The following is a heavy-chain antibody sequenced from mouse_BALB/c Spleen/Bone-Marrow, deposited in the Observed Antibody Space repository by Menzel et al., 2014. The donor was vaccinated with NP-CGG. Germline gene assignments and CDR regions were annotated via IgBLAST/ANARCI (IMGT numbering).Heavy chain of an antibody. CDR3: ARLGYYGGFAY. V-gene: IGHV4-1*02. CDR1: GFDFSGFW. D-gene: IGHD2-3*01. J-gene: IGHJ3*01. CDR2: INPDSSTI. Sequence: DVHLVESGGGLVQPRGSLKLSCAASGFDFSGFWMGWVRQAPGKGLEWIGEINPDSSTINYTPSLKDRFIISRDNAKNTLYLQMSKVRSEDTALYYCARLGYYGGFAYWGQGTLVTVSA.